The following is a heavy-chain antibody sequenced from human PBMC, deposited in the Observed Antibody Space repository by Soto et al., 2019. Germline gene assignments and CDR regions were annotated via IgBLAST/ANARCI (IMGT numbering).Heavy chain of an antibody. CDR3: ARVGACSGWYYYGMDV. J-gene: IGHJ6*02. CDR1: GGTFSSYA. D-gene: IGHD6-19*01. CDR2: IIPIFGTV. V-gene: IGHV1-69*01. Sequence: QVQLVQSGAEVKKPGSSLKVSCKASGGTFSSYAISWVRQAPGQGLEWMGGIIPIFGTVNYAQKFQGRVTITADESTSTAYMELSSLRSGDTAVYYCARVGACSGWYYYGMDVWGQGTTVTVSS.